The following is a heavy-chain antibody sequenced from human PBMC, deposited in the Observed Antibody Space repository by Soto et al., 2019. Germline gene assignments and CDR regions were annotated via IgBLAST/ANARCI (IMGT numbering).Heavy chain of an antibody. D-gene: IGHD6-19*01. CDR2: IYYSGST. CDR3: ARSYSSGWSHYFDS. V-gene: IGHV4-59*01. CDR1: GGPISSYY. J-gene: IGHJ4*02. Sequence: SETLSLTCTVSGGPISSYYWSWIRQPPGKGLEWIGYIYYSGSTNYNPSLKSRVTISVDTSKNQFSLKLSSVTAADTAVYYCARSYSSGWSHYFDSWGQGPLVTVSS.